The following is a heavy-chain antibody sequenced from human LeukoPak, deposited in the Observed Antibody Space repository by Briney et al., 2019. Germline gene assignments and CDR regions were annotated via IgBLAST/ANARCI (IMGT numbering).Heavy chain of an antibody. J-gene: IGHJ6*02. Sequence: PSETLSLTCAVYGASFSGYSWSWIRQPPGKGLEWIWEINHSGSTNYNPSLNSRVTISVDTSKNQFSLKLSSVTAADTAVYYCARVFFSYDILTGSYYFYGMDVWGQGTTVTVSS. CDR3: ARVFFSYDILTGSYYFYGMDV. CDR1: GASFSGYS. V-gene: IGHV4-34*01. CDR2: INHSGST. D-gene: IGHD3-9*01.